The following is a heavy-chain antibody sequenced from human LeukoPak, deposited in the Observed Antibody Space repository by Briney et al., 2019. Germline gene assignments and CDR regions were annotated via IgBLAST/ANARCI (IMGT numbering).Heavy chain of an antibody. Sequence: GASVKVSCKASGGTFSSYAISWVRQAPGQGLEWMGWINPNSGNRGYVQKFQGRVTMTRNPSISTAYMELSSLRSEDTAVYYCARESGLYGSGSRYWGQGTLVTVSS. CDR1: GGTFSSYA. J-gene: IGHJ4*02. CDR2: INPNSGNR. CDR3: ARESGLYGSGSRY. D-gene: IGHD3-10*01. V-gene: IGHV1-8*02.